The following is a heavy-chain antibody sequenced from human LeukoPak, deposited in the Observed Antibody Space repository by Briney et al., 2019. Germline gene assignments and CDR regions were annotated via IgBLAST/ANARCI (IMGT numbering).Heavy chain of an antibody. CDR3: AREGQGELLFDY. CDR2: INPSGGST. D-gene: IGHD1-26*01. Sequence: ASVKVSCKASGYTFTSYDMHWVRQAPGQGLEWMGIINPSGGSTSYAQKFQGRVTMTRDTSTSTVYMELSSLRSEDTAVYYCAREGQGELLFDYWGQGTLVTVSS. V-gene: IGHV1-46*01. J-gene: IGHJ4*02. CDR1: GYTFTSYD.